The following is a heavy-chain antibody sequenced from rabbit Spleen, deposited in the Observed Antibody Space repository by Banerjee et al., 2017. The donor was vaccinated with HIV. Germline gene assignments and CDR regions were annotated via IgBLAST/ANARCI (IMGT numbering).Heavy chain of an antibody. CDR3: AREVLYAAYAGFGDATMYYFDL. D-gene: IGHD6-1*01. CDR1: GFSFSSSDY. J-gene: IGHJ4*01. V-gene: IGHV1S45*01. Sequence: QEQLEESGGDLVKPGASLTLTCTASGFSFSSSDYMCWVRQAPGKGLEWIACIYAGSSGSTYYASWAKGRFTISKTSSTTVTLQMTSLTAADTATYFCAREVLYAAYAGFGDATMYYFDLWGPGTLVTVS. CDR2: IYAGSSGST.